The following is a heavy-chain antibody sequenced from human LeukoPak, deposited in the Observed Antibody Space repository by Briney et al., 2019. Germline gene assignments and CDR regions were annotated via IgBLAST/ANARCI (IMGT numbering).Heavy chain of an antibody. CDR2: IYYSGST. J-gene: IGHJ4*02. V-gene: IGHV4-59*01. CDR3: ARTSSDFDY. Sequence: SETLSLTCTVSGGSISNYYWSWIRQPPGKGLEWIGYIYYSGSTNYNPSLKSRVTISVDTSKNQFSLKLTSVTAADRAVYYCARTSSDFDYWGQGTLVTVSS. CDR1: GGSISNYY. D-gene: IGHD2-2*01.